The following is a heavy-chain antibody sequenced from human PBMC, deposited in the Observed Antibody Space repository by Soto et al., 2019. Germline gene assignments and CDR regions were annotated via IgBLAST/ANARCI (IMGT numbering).Heavy chain of an antibody. CDR2: IYATGTT. D-gene: IGHD1-1*01. Sequence: SETLSLTCTVSGASISGFYWSWIRKSAGEGLEWIGRIYATGTTDYNPSLKSRVMMSVDTSKKQFSLKLRSVTAADTAVYYCVRDGTKTLRDWFDPWGHGSSVTVSS. V-gene: IGHV4-4*07. J-gene: IGHJ5*02. CDR1: GASISGFY. CDR3: VRDGTKTLRDWFDP.